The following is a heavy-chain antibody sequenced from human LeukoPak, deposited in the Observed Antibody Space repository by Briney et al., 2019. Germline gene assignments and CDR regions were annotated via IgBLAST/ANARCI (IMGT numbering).Heavy chain of an antibody. J-gene: IGHJ6*02. D-gene: IGHD6-13*01. CDR3: AKDGYSSSWPPYYYYGMDV. V-gene: IGHV3-30-3*01. CDR1: GFTFSSYA. Sequence: PGRSLRLSCAASGFTFSSYAMHWVRQAPGKGLEWVAVISYDGSNKYYADSVKGRFTISRDNSKNTLYLQMNSLRAEDTAVYYCAKDGYSSSWPPYYYYGMDVWGQGTTVTVSS. CDR2: ISYDGSNK.